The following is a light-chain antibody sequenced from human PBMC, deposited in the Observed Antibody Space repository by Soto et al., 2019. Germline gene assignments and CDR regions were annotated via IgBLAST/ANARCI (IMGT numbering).Light chain of an antibody. CDR2: GAS. CDR1: QSVSSN. CDR3: QEHNNWPPWT. Sequence: EIVMTQSPATLSVSPGERATLSCRASQSVSSNLACYQQKPGQAHSLLMYGASTRATGIPDRFSGSGSGTEFTLTISSLQSEDFAVYYCQEHNNWPPWTFGHGTKVEIK. J-gene: IGKJ1*01. V-gene: IGKV3-15*01.